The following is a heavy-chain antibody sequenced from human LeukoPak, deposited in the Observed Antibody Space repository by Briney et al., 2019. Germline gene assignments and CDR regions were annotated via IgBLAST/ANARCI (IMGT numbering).Heavy chain of an antibody. J-gene: IGHJ6*04. CDR2: SYHSGST. V-gene: IGHV4-38-2*02. Sequence: SETLSLTCTVSGYSISSGYHWGWIRQPPGRGLEWIGSSYHSGSTYYNPSLKSRVTISVDTSKNQFSLKLSSVTAADTAVYYCARESHDFWSGYGGKSGMDVWGKGTTVTVSS. D-gene: IGHD3-3*01. CDR3: ARESHDFWSGYGGKSGMDV. CDR1: GYSISSGYH.